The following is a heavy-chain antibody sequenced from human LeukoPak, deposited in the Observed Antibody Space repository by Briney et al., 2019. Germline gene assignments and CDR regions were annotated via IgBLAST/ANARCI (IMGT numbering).Heavy chain of an antibody. V-gene: IGHV4-30-4*01. J-gene: IGHJ4*02. CDR3: ARTKLGFCSGGSCYRYFDN. CDR2: INYSGRT. D-gene: IGHD2-15*01. Sequence: SQTLSLTCTVSGGSISSGDYYWSWIRQPPGKGLEWIGYINYSGRTYYNPSLKSRVTISVDTSKNQFPLNLSSVTAADTAVYFCARTKLGFCSGGSCYRYFDNWGQGTLVTVSS. CDR1: GGSISSGDYY.